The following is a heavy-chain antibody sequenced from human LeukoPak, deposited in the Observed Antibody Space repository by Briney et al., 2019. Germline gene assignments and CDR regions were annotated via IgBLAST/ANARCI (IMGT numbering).Heavy chain of an antibody. CDR2: IKQDGSEK. CDR1: GLSFGNYW. V-gene: IGHV3-7*01. CDR3: TRDFDP. J-gene: IGHJ5*02. Sequence: GSLRLSCVASGLSFGNYWMDWVRQAPGKGLEWVGNIKQDGSEKYYVDSVKGRFTISRDNAKNSLYLDMNSLRVEDTAIYYCTRDFDPWGQGTLVTVSP.